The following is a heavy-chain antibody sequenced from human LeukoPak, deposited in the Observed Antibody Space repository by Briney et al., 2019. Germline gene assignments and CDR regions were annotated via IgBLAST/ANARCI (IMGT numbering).Heavy chain of an antibody. V-gene: IGHV4-30-2*01. CDR1: GGSISSGGYS. CDR2: IYHSGST. CDR3: ARGTYYYDSSGYYFDY. J-gene: IGHJ4*02. D-gene: IGHD3-22*01. Sequence: SETLSLTCAVPGGSISSGGYSWSWIRQPPGKGLEWIGYIYHSGSTYYTPSLKSRVTISVDRSKNQFSLKLSSVTAADTAVYYCARGTYYYDSSGYYFDYWGQGTLVTVSS.